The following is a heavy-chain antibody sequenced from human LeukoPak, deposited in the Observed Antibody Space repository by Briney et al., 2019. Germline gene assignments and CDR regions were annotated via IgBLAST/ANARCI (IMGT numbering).Heavy chain of an antibody. Sequence: GGSLRLSCAASGLTVSDSYMNWVRQAPGKGLEWVSVIYSAGSPYYTDSVKGRFTISRDKSKNTLYLQMNSLRAEDTAVYYCARGRSGSPGLFDYWGQGTLVTVPS. CDR3: ARGRSGSPGLFDY. CDR1: GLTVSDSY. V-gene: IGHV3-53*01. D-gene: IGHD1-1*01. CDR2: IYSAGSP. J-gene: IGHJ4*02.